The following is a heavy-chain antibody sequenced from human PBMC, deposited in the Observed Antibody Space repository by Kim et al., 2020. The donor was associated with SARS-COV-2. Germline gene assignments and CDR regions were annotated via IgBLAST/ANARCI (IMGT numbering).Heavy chain of an antibody. J-gene: IGHJ4*02. CDR2: IWRDGSEI. V-gene: IGHV3-33*01. CDR3: ARDVVATTPFFGNFDF. D-gene: IGHD2-15*01. CDR1: GFVFSAYG. Sequence: GGSLRLSCAASGFVFSAYGMHWVRQAPGKGLEWVAVIWRDGSEIHYADSVKGRFTISRDNSKNTLFLQMNSLRAEDTAVYYCARDVVATTPFFGNFDFWGQGTLATVSS.